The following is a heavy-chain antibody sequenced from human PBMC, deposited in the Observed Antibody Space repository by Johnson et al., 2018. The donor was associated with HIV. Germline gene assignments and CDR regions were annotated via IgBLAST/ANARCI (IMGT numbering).Heavy chain of an antibody. V-gene: IGHV3-33*06. CDR1: GFTFSSYG. CDR3: AKDYSSILSAFDI. D-gene: IGHD6-13*01. J-gene: IGHJ3*02. Sequence: QVQLVESGGGVVQPGGSLRLSCAASGFTFSSYGMHWVRQAPGKGLEWVAVIWYDGSNKYYADSVKGRFTISRDNSKNTLYLQMNSLRAEDTAVYYCAKDYSSILSAFDIWGQGTMVTVSS. CDR2: IWYDGSNK.